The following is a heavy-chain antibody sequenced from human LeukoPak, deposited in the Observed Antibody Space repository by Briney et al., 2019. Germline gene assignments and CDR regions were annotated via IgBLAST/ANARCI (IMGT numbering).Heavy chain of an antibody. CDR2: VNLQGST. Sequence: PSETLSLTCGVSGGSITNTNYWTWVRQPPGKGLEWIGEVNLQGSTNYNPSLMGRVAISVDTSENHISLQLTSVTATDTAVYYCAREGGPYRPLDYSGQGTLVTVSS. J-gene: IGHJ4*02. V-gene: IGHV4-4*02. CDR1: GGSITNTNY. CDR3: AREGGPYRPLDY.